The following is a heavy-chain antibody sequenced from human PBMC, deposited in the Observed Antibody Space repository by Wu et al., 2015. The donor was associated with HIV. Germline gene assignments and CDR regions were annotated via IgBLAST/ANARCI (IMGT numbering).Heavy chain of an antibody. Sequence: QVQLVQSGAVVKKPGSSVKVSCKASGGTFSSYAISWVRQAPGQGLEWMGRIIPIFGTANYAQKFQGRVTITADESTSTAYMELSSLRSEDTAVYYCARDRDDSSGPEYFQHWGQGTLVTVSS. J-gene: IGHJ1*01. D-gene: IGHD3-22*01. CDR2: IIPIFGTA. V-gene: IGHV1-69*18. CDR1: GGTFSSYA. CDR3: ARDRDDSSGPEYFQH.